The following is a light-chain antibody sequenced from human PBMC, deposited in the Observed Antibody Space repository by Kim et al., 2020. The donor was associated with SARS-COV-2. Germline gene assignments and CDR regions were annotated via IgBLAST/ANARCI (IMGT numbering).Light chain of an antibody. Sequence: PISCTGTSRDVGGYDYVSWYQHHPRTAPKLMIYDVRNRPSGVSSRFSGSKSGNTASLTISGLQAEVEADYYCSSYTRNSGTLDVFGTGTKVTVL. V-gene: IGLV2-14*03. CDR2: DVR. J-gene: IGLJ1*01. CDR3: SSYTRNSGTLDV. CDR1: SRDVGGYDY.